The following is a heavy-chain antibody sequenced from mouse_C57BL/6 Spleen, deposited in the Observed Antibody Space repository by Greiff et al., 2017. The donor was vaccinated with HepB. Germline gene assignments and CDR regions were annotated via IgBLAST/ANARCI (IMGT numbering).Heavy chain of an antibody. CDR2: IHPNSGST. CDR1: GYTFTSYW. Sequence: QVQLQQPGAELVKPGASVKLSCKASGYTFTSYWMHWVKQRPGQGLEWIGMIHPNSGSTNYNEKFKSKATLTVDKSSSTAYMQLSSLTSEDSAVYYCARNCYGSSYGYAMDYWGQGTSVTVSS. J-gene: IGHJ4*01. V-gene: IGHV1-64*01. D-gene: IGHD1-1*01. CDR3: ARNCYGSSYGYAMDY.